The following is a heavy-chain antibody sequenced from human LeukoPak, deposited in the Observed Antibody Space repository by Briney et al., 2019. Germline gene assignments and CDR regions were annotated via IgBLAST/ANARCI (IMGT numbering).Heavy chain of an antibody. J-gene: IGHJ4*02. CDR3: ANSVAVAGTALDY. CDR2: FYPDDSET. V-gene: IGHV5-51*01. Sequence: GESLKISCKAPGYNFTSYWIAWVRQMPGKGLEWMGIFYPDDSETRYSPSFQGQVTISADKSTSAAYLQWTSLKASDTAMYYCANSVAVAGTALDYWGQGTLVTVSS. CDR1: GYNFTSYW. D-gene: IGHD6-19*01.